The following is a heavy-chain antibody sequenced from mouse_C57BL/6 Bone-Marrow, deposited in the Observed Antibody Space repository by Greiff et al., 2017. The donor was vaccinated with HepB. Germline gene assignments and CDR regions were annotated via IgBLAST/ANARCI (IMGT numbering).Heavy chain of an antibody. CDR3: ARAGYSNYIRDAMDY. CDR1: GFTFSSYA. J-gene: IGHJ4*01. CDR2: ISDGGSHT. Sequence: EVKLVESGGGLVKPGGSLKLSCAASGFTFSSYAMSWVRQTPEKRLEWVATISDGGSHTYYPDNVKGRFTISRDNAKNNLYLQMSHLKSEDTAMYYCARAGYSNYIRDAMDYWGQGTSVTVSS. D-gene: IGHD2-5*01. V-gene: IGHV5-4*03.